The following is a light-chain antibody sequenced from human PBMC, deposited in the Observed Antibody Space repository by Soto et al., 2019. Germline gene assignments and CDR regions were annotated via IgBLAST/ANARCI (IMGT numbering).Light chain of an antibody. CDR1: SSDVRAYNL. CDR3: CSYAGVTWGYV. CDR2: EVS. V-gene: IGLV2-23*02. Sequence: QSALTQPASVSGSPGQSITISCTGTSSDVRAYNLVPWYQHYSGKAPKLLIYEVSQWPSGISDRFSGSKSGNTASLTISGLQAEDEADYYCCSYAGVTWGYVFGTGTKVTVL. J-gene: IGLJ1*01.